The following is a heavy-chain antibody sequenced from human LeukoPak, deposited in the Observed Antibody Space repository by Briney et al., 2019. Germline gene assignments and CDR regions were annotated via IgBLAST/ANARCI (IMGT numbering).Heavy chain of an antibody. Sequence: GGSLRLSCAASGFTFSSYAMSWVRQAPGKGLEWVSAISGSGGSKYYADSVKGRFTISRDKSKNTLYLQMNSLRAEDTAVYYCAKSLVDGSGTDSMDVWGKGTTVTISS. V-gene: IGHV3-23*01. CDR2: ISGSGGSK. D-gene: IGHD3-10*01. CDR1: GFTFSSYA. J-gene: IGHJ6*03. CDR3: AKSLVDGSGTDSMDV.